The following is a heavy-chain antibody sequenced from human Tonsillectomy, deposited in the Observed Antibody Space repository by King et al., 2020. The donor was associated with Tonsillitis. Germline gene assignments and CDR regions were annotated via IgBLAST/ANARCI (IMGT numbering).Heavy chain of an antibody. CDR2: IYYSGNT. CDR3: ARHKGYFY. J-gene: IGHJ4*02. CDR1: GGSISSSSYY. D-gene: IGHD2-15*01. Sequence: RLQLQESGPGLVKPSETLSLTCTVSGGSISSSSYYWGWIRQPPGKGLEWIGTIYYSGNTYYNPSLKSRVTISVDTSKNQFSLKLSSVTAADTAVYYCARHKGYFYWGQGTLVTVSS. V-gene: IGHV4-39*06.